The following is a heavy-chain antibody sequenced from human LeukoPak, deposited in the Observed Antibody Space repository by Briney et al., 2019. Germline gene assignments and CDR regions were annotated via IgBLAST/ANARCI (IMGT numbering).Heavy chain of an antibody. CDR1: GFTFSAYA. J-gene: IGHJ4*02. Sequence: QPGRSLRLSCAASGFTFSAYAMHWVRQAPGKGLQWVAVISYDGSNKYYADSVKGRFTISRDNAKNSLYPQMNSLRAEDTALYYCARALRRYSYDYPSRDNWGQGTLVTVSS. CDR3: ARALRRYSYDYPSRDN. CDR2: ISYDGSNK. D-gene: IGHD5-18*01. V-gene: IGHV3-30*04.